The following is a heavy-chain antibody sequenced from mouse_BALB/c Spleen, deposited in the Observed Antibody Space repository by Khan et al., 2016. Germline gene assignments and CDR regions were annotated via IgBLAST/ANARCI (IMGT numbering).Heavy chain of an antibody. J-gene: IGHJ3*01. Sequence: QVQLQQPGAELVRPGTSVKVSCKASGYAFTNYLIEWVKQRPGQGLEWIGVINPGSGGTNYNEKFKGKATLTADKSSSTAYMQLSSLTSDDSAVYFCAREETTATFAYWGQGTLVTVSA. CDR1: GYAFTNYL. CDR3: AREETTATFAY. D-gene: IGHD1-2*01. CDR2: INPGSGGT. V-gene: IGHV1-54*01.